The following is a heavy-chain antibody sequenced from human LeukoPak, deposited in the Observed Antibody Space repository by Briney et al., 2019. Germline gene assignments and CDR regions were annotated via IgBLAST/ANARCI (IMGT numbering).Heavy chain of an antibody. Sequence: GGSLRLSCSASGFTFSRCAMHWVRQAPGKGLEYVSAISSNGGSTYYADSVKGRFTISRDNSRNTLHLQMSSLRVEDTAVCYCVKDSSSGSYFDYWGQGTLVTVSS. D-gene: IGHD3-10*01. V-gene: IGHV3-64D*06. CDR2: ISSNGGST. CDR1: GFTFSRCA. J-gene: IGHJ4*02. CDR3: VKDSSSGSYFDY.